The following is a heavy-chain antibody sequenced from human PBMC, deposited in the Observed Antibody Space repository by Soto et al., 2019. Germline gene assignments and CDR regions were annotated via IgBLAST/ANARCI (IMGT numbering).Heavy chain of an antibody. Sequence: ASVKVSCKASGGTFSSYAISWVRQAPGQGLEWMGGIIPIFGTANYAQKFQGRVTITADESTSTAYMELSSLRSEDTAVYYCASSVYSGSYYYYYYYMDVWGKGTTVTVSS. V-gene: IGHV1-69*13. CDR1: GGTFSSYA. J-gene: IGHJ6*03. CDR3: ASSVYSGSYYYYYYYMDV. CDR2: IIPIFGTA. D-gene: IGHD1-26*01.